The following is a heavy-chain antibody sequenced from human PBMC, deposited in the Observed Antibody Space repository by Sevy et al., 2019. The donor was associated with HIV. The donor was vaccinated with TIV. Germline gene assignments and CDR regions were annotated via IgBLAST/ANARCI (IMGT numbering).Heavy chain of an antibody. J-gene: IGHJ3*02. CDR2: IYGSGSTT. D-gene: IGHD3-22*01. Sequence: GGSLRLSCKPSGFTVVSYAMNWVRQAPGKGLEWVSTIYGSGSTTYHADSLRGRFSISRDDSKNTLYLQMNSLKTEDTAVYYCAGGRFDSSGSFDAFDIWDQGTMVTVSS. V-gene: IGHV3-23*01. CDR1: GFTVVSYA. CDR3: AGGRFDSSGSFDAFDI.